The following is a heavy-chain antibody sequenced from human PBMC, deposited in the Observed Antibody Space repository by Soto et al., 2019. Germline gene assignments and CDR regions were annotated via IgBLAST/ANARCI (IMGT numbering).Heavy chain of an antibody. D-gene: IGHD3-22*01. CDR1: GYSFTTYW. CDR2: IDPTDSYT. CDR3: SRLTLAQDSSGYHIFDP. J-gene: IGHJ5*02. V-gene: IGHV5-10-1*01. Sequence: GASLKISCQASGYSFTTYWISWVRQMPGKGLECMGRIDPTDSYTDYGPSFEGHVTMSVDRSINTAYLEWSSLKASDSAMYYCSRLTLAQDSSGYHIFDPWGQGTLVTVSS.